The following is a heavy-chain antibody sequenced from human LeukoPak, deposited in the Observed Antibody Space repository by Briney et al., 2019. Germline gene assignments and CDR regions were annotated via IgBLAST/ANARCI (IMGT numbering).Heavy chain of an antibody. Sequence: SETLSLTCTVSGGSISRSYYYWGWIRQPPGKGLEWVGSVYYSGKTFYSPSLESRVTISVDTSRNHFSLRLISVTAADTAMYYCARHEHKAVAGDTWGQGTLVTVSS. CDR1: GGSISRSYYY. CDR2: VYYSGKT. CDR3: ARHEHKAVAGDT. D-gene: IGHD6-19*01. V-gene: IGHV4-39*01. J-gene: IGHJ5*02.